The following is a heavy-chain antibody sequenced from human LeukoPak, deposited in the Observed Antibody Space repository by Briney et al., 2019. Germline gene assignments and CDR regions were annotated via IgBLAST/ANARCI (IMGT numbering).Heavy chain of an antibody. CDR3: AREPDIVFTMVRGVIMGAFDI. D-gene: IGHD3-10*01. J-gene: IGHJ3*02. CDR2: ISSSSTI. Sequence: GGSLRLSCAASGFTFSSYSMNWVRQAPGKGLEWVSYISSSSTIYYADSVKGRFTISRDNDKNSLYLQMNSLRDEDTAVYYCAREPDIVFTMVRGVIMGAFDIWGQGTMVAVSS. V-gene: IGHV3-48*02. CDR1: GFTFSSYS.